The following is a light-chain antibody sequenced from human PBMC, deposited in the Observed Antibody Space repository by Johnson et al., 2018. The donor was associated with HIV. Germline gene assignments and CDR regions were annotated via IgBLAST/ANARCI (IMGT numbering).Light chain of an antibody. CDR3: GTWDNSLNVYV. Sequence: QSILTQPPSVSAAPGQKVTISCSGSSSNIGNNYVSWYQQLPGTAPKLLIYDNNKRPSGIPDRFSGSKSVATATLDITGLQTGDEADYYCGTWDNSLNVYVFGTGTKVTVL. CDR2: DNN. V-gene: IGLV1-51*01. J-gene: IGLJ1*01. CDR1: SSNIGNNY.